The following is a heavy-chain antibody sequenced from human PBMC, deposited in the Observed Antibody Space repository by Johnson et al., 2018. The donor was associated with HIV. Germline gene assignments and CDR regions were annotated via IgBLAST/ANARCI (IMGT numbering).Heavy chain of an antibody. Sequence: VQLVESRGGLVKPGGSLRLSCAASGFTFTNAWLSWVRQAPGKGLEWVGRIKSKNDGGTTEYGAPVKGRFSISRDDSQNTLYLQMDSLRTEDTAVYYCAKVGLVGAGPLPHAFDIWGQGTLVTVSS. J-gene: IGHJ3*02. V-gene: IGHV3-15*01. CDR1: GFTFTNAW. D-gene: IGHD6-19*01. CDR2: IKSKNDGGTT. CDR3: AKVGLVGAGPLPHAFDI.